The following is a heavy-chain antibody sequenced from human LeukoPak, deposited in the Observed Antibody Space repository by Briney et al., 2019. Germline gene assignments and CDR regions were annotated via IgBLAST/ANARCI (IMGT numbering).Heavy chain of an antibody. CDR2: ISGSGGST. J-gene: IGHJ4*02. CDR1: GFTFSSFA. V-gene: IGHV3-23*01. CDR3: AKDLYYDFWSGSDY. D-gene: IGHD3-3*01. Sequence: GGSLRLSCAASGFTFSSFAMSWVRQAPGKGLEWVSAISGSGGSTYYADSVKGRFTISRDNSKNTLYLQMNSLRAEDTAVYYCAKDLYYDFWSGSDYWGQGTLVTVSS.